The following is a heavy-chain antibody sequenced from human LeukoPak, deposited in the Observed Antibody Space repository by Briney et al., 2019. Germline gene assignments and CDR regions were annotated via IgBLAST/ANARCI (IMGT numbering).Heavy chain of an antibody. V-gene: IGHV1-46*01. CDR1: GYTFTSYY. CDR3: ARDHQYSYGFGQTANDY. Sequence: ASVKVSCKASGYTFTSYYMHWVRQAPGQGREWVGLINPSGGSTSYAQKFQGRVTMTRDTSTSTVYMELSSLRSEDTAVYYCARDHQYSYGFGQTANDYWGQGTLVTVSS. D-gene: IGHD5-18*01. CDR2: INPSGGST. J-gene: IGHJ4*02.